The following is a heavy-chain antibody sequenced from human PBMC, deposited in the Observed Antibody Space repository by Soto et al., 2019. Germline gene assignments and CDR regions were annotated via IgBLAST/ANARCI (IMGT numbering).Heavy chain of an antibody. J-gene: IGHJ4*02. CDR2: ISYDESNK. Sequence: QVQLVESGGGVVQPGRSLRLSCAASGFTFSSYAMHWVRQAPGKGLEWVTVISYDESNKYHADSVKGRFTISRDNSKNTVYLQMESLRAEDTAVYYCARGDGSGWYELDYWGQGTLVTVSS. D-gene: IGHD6-19*01. CDR3: ARGDGSGWYELDY. V-gene: IGHV3-30-3*01. CDR1: GFTFSSYA.